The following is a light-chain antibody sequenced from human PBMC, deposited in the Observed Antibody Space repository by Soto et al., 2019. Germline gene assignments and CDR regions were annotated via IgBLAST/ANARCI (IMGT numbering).Light chain of an antibody. CDR1: QSISGW. J-gene: IGKJ5*01. Sequence: DIRMTQSPSSLSASVGDRVTITCRASQSISGWLAWYQQKPGKAPKLLIYDASSLESGVPSRLSGSGSGTEFTLTISSLQPDDFATYYCQQYNSYSLTFGQGTRLEIK. V-gene: IGKV1-5*01. CDR3: QQYNSYSLT. CDR2: DAS.